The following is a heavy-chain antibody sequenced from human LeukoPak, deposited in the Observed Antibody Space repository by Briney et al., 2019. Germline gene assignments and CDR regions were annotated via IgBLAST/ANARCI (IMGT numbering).Heavy chain of an antibody. V-gene: IGHV3-21*01. CDR3: ARASSGYDFFY. CDR2: ISSSSSYI. Sequence: GGSLRLSCAASGFTFSNAWMSWVRQAPGKGLEWVSSISSSSSYIYYADSVKGRFTISRDNAKNSLYLQMNSLRAEDTAVYYCARASSGYDFFYWGQGTLVTVSS. J-gene: IGHJ4*02. D-gene: IGHD5-12*01. CDR1: GFTFSNAW.